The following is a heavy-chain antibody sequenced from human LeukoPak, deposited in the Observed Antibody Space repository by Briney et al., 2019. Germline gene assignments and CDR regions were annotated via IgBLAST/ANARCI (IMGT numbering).Heavy chain of an antibody. CDR3: AKDVWGDI. J-gene: IGHJ3*02. CDR1: GLTFSSSG. V-gene: IGHV3-30*18. D-gene: IGHD3-16*01. Sequence: GRSLRLCCAASGLTFSSSGMHWLRLATGKGLEWVAVISYDGSTKLYADSVKGRFTISRDNSKSTLYLQMNSLRVEDTAVYYCAKDVWGDIWGQGTMVAVSS. CDR2: ISYDGSTK.